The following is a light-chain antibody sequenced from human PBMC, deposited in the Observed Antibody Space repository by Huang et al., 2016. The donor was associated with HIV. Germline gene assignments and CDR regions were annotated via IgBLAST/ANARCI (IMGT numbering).Light chain of an antibody. CDR1: QSISTY. Sequence: IQMTQSPTSLSASVGDRVSIACRASQSISTYLNLYQQKPGKAPKLLISSASALHSGVPSRFSGSGSGTYFTLTIRGLQLDDFATYYCQQSYSALSSFGPGTRL. J-gene: IGKJ5*01. CDR2: SAS. V-gene: IGKV1-39*01. CDR3: QQSYSALSS.